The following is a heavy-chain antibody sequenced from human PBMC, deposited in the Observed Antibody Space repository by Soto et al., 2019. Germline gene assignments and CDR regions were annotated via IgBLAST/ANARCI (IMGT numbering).Heavy chain of an antibody. CDR3: ANSVLRRDVGFEDSPKHEHHYYYYGMDV. J-gene: IGHJ6*02. CDR2: IIPIFNTP. V-gene: IGHV1-69*01. Sequence: QVQLVQSGAEVKKPGSSVKVSCKASGGTFRNYAMSWVRQAPGQGPEWMGGIIPIFNTPKYAQKFQGRVTITADESTSTAYMELSSLRSGDTAVYFCANSVLRRDVGFEDSPKHEHHYYYYGMDVWGQGTTVIVSS. CDR1: GGTFRNYA. D-gene: IGHD3-10*01.